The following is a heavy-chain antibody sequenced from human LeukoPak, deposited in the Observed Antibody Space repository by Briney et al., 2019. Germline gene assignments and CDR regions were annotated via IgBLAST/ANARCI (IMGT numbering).Heavy chain of an antibody. J-gene: IGHJ4*02. Sequence: ASVKLSCKASGYTFTSYGISWVRQAPGQGLEWMGWISAYNGNTNYAQKLQGRVTMTTDTSTSTAYMELRSLRSDDTAVYYCARYYYDSSGYTPPLSDYWGQGTLVTVSS. CDR1: GYTFTSYG. CDR3: ARYYYDSSGYTPPLSDY. V-gene: IGHV1-18*01. CDR2: ISAYNGNT. D-gene: IGHD3-22*01.